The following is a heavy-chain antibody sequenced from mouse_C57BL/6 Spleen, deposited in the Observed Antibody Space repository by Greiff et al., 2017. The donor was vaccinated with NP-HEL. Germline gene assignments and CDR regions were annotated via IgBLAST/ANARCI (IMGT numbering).Heavy chain of an antibody. Sequence: VQLQESGAELVRPGASVKLSCKASGYTFTDYYIKWVKQRPGQGLEWIARIYPGSGNTYYNEKFKGKATLTAEKSSSTAYMQLSSLTSEDSAVYFCARGGSYDSYAMDYWGQGTSVTVSS. CDR1: GYTFTDYY. CDR3: ARGGSYDSYAMDY. J-gene: IGHJ4*01. V-gene: IGHV1-76*01. D-gene: IGHD1-1*01. CDR2: IYPGSGNT.